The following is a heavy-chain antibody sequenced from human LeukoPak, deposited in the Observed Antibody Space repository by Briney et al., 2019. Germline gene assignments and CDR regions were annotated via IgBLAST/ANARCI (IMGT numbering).Heavy chain of an antibody. D-gene: IGHD5-18*01. Sequence: SETLSLTCTVSGGSISSYYWSWIRQPPGKGLEWIGYIYYSGSTNYNPSLKSRVTMSVDTSNNQFSLKLSSVTAADTAVYYCARDQGQLPNFDYWGQGTLVTVSS. J-gene: IGHJ4*02. CDR2: IYYSGST. CDR3: ARDQGQLPNFDY. CDR1: GGSISSYY. V-gene: IGHV4-59*01.